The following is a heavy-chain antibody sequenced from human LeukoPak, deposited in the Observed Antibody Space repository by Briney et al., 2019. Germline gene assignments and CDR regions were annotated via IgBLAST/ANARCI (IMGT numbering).Heavy chain of an antibody. V-gene: IGHV3-7*04. CDR3: TRVGYIDEGIDY. CDR2: IKQDGSKK. J-gene: IGHJ4*02. CDR1: GFPFSSYW. Sequence: PGGSLRLSCVAYGFPFSSYWMTWVRQAPGKGLEWVANIKQDGSKKSYVGSVKGRFTISRDNAKNSLYLQMNSLRAEDTAIYYCTRVGYIDEGIDYWGQGTLVTVSS. D-gene: IGHD5-24*01.